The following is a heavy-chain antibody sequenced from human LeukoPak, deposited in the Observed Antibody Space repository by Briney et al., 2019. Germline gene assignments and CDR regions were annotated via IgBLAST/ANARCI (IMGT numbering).Heavy chain of an antibody. CDR2: ISGRSGST. CDR3: AKFSGWYFDY. CDR1: GFTFSSYG. D-gene: IGHD6-19*01. Sequence: GGTLRLSCAASGFTFSSYGMSWVRQAPGKGLEWVSVISGRSGSTYYADSVKGRFTISRDNSKNTLYLQMNSLRAEDTAVYYCAKFSGWYFDYWGQGTLVTVSS. J-gene: IGHJ4*02. V-gene: IGHV3-23*01.